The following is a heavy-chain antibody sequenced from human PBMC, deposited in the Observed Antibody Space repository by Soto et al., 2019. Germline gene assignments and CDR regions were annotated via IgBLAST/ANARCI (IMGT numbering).Heavy chain of an antibody. CDR3: ARDSAYSGYDWKGTYFDY. J-gene: IGHJ4*02. V-gene: IGHV1-18*01. CDR2: ISAYNDNT. Sequence: GASVKISCKASGYTFTSYDISWVRQAPGQGLGWMGWISAYNDNTNYAQKLQGRVTMTTDTSTSTAYMELRSLRSDDTAVYYCARDSAYSGYDWKGTYFDYWGQGTLVTVSS. CDR1: GYTFTSYD. D-gene: IGHD5-12*01.